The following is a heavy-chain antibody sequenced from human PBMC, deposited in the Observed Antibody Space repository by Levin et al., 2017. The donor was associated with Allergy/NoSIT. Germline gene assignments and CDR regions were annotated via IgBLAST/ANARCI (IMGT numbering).Heavy chain of an antibody. CDR1: CDSMNSNY. CDR2: IYYSGST. D-gene: IGHD1-1*01. V-gene: IGHV4-59*01. Sequence: SQTLSLTCTVSCDSMNSNYWSWFRTTPGKGLEWLGYIYYSGSTNYNPSLRSRVTISIDRSKKEFSLRLNPVIMAEPAVYCCARVTARTNWYGGGNYLFYYIDVWGKGTTVTVSS. J-gene: IGHJ6*03. CDR3: ARVTARTNWYGGGNYLFYYIDV.